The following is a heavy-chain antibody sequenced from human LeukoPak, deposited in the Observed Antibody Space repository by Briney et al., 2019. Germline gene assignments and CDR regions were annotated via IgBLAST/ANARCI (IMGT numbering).Heavy chain of an antibody. CDR2: IIPIFGTA. CDR1: GGTFSSYA. D-gene: IGHD4-17*01. V-gene: IGHV1-69*06. Sequence: SVKVSRKASGGTFSSYAISWVRQAPGQGLEWMGGIIPIFGTANYAQKFQGRVTITADKSTSTAYMELSSLRSEDTAVYYCARISIGVYGDYYYGMDVWGKGTTVTVSS. CDR3: ARISIGVYGDYYYGMDV. J-gene: IGHJ6*04.